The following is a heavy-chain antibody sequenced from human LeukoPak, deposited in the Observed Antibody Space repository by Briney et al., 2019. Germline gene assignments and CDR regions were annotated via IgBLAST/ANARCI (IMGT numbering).Heavy chain of an antibody. V-gene: IGHV4-59*01. CDR2: IYYSGST. CDR3: ARGGSSGWYSYYYYYYGMDV. D-gene: IGHD6-19*01. CDR1: GGSISSYY. Sequence: KPSETLSLTCTVSGGSISSYYWSWIRQPPGKGLEWIGYIYYSGSTNYNPSLKSRVTISVDTSKNQFSLKLSSVTAADTAVYYRARGGSSGWYSYYYYYYGMDVWGQGTTVTVSS. J-gene: IGHJ6*02.